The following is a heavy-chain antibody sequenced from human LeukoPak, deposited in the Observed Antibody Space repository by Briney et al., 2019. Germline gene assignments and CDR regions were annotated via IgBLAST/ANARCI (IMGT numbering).Heavy chain of an antibody. J-gene: IGHJ4*02. V-gene: IGHV4-30-4*01. CDR3: ASGLPDYYGSGSFPIDY. CDR2: IYYSGST. Sequence: SETLSLTCAVSGYSISSGYYWGWIRQPPGKGLEWIGYIYYSGSTYYNPSLKSRVTISVDTSKNQFSLKLSSVTAADTAVYYCASGLPDYYGSGSFPIDYWGQGTLVTVSS. CDR1: GYSISSGYY. D-gene: IGHD3-10*01.